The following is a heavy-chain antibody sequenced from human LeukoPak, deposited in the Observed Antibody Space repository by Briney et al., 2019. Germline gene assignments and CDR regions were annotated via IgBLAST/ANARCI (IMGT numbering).Heavy chain of an antibody. CDR2: IIPIFGTA. J-gene: IGHJ6*03. V-gene: IGHV1-69*05. CDR1: GGTFSSYA. D-gene: IGHD3-22*01. Sequence: SVKVSCKASGGTFSSYAISWVRQAPGQGLEWMGGIIPIFGTANYAQKFQGRVTITTDESTSTAYMELSSLRSEDTAVYYCARALRTSPYDSSGPMDVWGKGTTVTVSS. CDR3: ARALRTSPYDSSGPMDV.